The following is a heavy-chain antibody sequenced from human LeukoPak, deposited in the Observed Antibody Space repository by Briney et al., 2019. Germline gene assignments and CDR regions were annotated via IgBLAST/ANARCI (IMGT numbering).Heavy chain of an antibody. CDR2: FDPEDGET. CDR3: ATDLTTFGGVIFDY. CDR1: GYTFTSYY. Sequence: GASVKVSCKASGYTFTSYYMHWVRQAPGQGLEWMGGFDPEDGETIYAQKFQGRVTMTEDTSTDTAYMELSSLRSEDTAVYYCATDLTTFGGVIFDYWGQGTLVTVSS. V-gene: IGHV1-24*01. D-gene: IGHD3-16*01. J-gene: IGHJ4*02.